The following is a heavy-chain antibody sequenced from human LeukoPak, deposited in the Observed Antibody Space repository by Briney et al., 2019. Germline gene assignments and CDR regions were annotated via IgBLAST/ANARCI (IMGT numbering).Heavy chain of an antibody. V-gene: IGHV4-59*02. CDR3: ARDRGSTGYYYLDS. Sequence: SETLSLTCSVSGGPVTEYFWSWIRQPPGKGLEWIGYTYHTGSTNYSPSLKSRVTMSVDASRNQFSLKLVSVTAADTAVYYCARDRGSTGYYYLDSWGQGILGTVSS. CDR2: TYHTGST. CDR1: GGPVTEYF. J-gene: IGHJ4*02. D-gene: IGHD2-8*02.